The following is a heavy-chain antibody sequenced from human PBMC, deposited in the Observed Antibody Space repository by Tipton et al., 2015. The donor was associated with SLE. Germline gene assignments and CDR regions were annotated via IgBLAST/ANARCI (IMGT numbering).Heavy chain of an antibody. D-gene: IGHD1-26*01. J-gene: IGHJ4*02. Sequence: TLSLTCTVSGGSMSSSYWNWIRQSPGKGLEWIGYIHYSGTVNYSPFLKSRVTISVDPSKNQFALKGPSVTAADTAVYYCGRLGGGYSTEYWGQGAPVTVSS. CDR3: GRLGGGYSTEY. CDR1: GGSMSSSY. CDR2: IHYSGTV. V-gene: IGHV4-59*08.